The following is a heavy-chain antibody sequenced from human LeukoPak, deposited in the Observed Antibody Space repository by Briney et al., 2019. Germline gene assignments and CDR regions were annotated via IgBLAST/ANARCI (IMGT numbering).Heavy chain of an antibody. CDR1: GGTFSSYA. CDR2: IIPIFGTA. Sequence: SVKVSCKASGGTFSSYAISWVRQAPGQGLEWMGGIIPIFGTANYAQKFQGRVTITADESTNTAYMELSSLRSEDTAVYYCARDLTTGTTGGDYWGQGTLVTVSS. V-gene: IGHV1-69*13. J-gene: IGHJ4*02. CDR3: ARDLTTGTTGGDY. D-gene: IGHD1-1*01.